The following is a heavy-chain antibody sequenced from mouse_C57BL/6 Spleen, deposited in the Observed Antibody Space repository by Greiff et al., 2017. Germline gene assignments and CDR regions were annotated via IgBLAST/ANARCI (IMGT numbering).Heavy chain of an antibody. CDR1: GFTFSDYG. Sequence: DVKLVESGGGLVKPGGSLKLSCAASGFTFSDYGMHWVRQAPEKGLEWVAYISSGSSTIYYADTVKGRFTISRDNAKNTLFLQMTSLRSEDTAMYYCANYYGSHWYFDVWGTGTTVTVSS. D-gene: IGHD1-1*01. J-gene: IGHJ1*03. CDR3: ANYYGSHWYFDV. V-gene: IGHV5-17*01. CDR2: ISSGSSTI.